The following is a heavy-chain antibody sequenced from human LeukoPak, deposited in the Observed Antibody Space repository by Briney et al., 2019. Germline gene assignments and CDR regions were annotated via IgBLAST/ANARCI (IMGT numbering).Heavy chain of an antibody. D-gene: IGHD3-22*01. Sequence: PGGSLRLSCAASGFTFSGSAIHWVRQASGKGLEWVGRIRSKADNIATAYAASVKGRFTISRDDSKNTAYLQMNSLNAEDTAVYYCAKVRTYYYDSSGFDYWGQGTLVTVSS. V-gene: IGHV3-73*01. CDR2: IRSKADNIAT. J-gene: IGHJ4*02. CDR3: AKVRTYYYDSSGFDY. CDR1: GFTFSGSA.